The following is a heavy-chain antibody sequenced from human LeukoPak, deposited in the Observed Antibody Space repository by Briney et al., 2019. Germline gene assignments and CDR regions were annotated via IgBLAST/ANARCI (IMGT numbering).Heavy chain of an antibody. CDR2: INHSGST. D-gene: IGHD3-3*01. J-gene: IGHJ4*02. Sequence: PSETLSLTCAVYGGSFSGYYWSWIRQPPGKGLEWIGEINHSGSTNYNPSLKSRATISVDTSKNQFSPKLSSVAAADTAVYYCARGLKGGLTIFGVVREYYFDYWGQGTLVTVSS. CDR3: ARGLKGGLTIFGVVREYYFDY. CDR1: GGSFSGYY. V-gene: IGHV4-34*01.